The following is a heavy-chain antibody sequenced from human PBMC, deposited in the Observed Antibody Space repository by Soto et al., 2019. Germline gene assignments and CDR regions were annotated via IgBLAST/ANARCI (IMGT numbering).Heavy chain of an antibody. CDR3: ARGFGCYRGGDCYSSFDH. CDR1: GFTFSSYG. V-gene: IGHV3-33*01. CDR2: IWYDGSNK. J-gene: IGHJ4*02. D-gene: IGHD2-21*02. Sequence: QVQLVESGGGVVQPGRSLRLSCAASGFTFSSYGMHWVRRAPGKGLEWVAVIWYDGSNKYYADSVKGRFTISRDNSKNTLYLQMNSLRAEDTAVYYCARGFGCYRGGDCYSSFDHWGQGTLVTVSS.